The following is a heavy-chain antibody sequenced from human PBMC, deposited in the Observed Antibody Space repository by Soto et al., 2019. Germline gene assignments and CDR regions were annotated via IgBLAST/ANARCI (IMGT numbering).Heavy chain of an antibody. J-gene: IGHJ4*02. D-gene: IGHD6-19*01. V-gene: IGHV3-48*03. CDR1: GFTFSTYE. Sequence: EVQLVESGGGLVQPGESLRLSCAASGFTFSTYEMNWVRQAPGKGLEWVAYINSRGTSIFYADSVKGRFSISRDNDNDSVSLLMNNLRVDDTAVYYCARDRGYNTGWYGGALDLWGQGTLVTVSS. CDR3: ARDRGYNTGWYGGALDL. CDR2: INSRGTSI.